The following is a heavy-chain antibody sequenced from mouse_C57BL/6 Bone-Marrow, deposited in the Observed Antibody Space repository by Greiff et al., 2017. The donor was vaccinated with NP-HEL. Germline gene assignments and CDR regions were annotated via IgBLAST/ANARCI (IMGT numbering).Heavy chain of an antibody. J-gene: IGHJ2*01. CDR2: IDPETGGT. CDR3: TRFEGTTVVDYFDY. V-gene: IGHV1-15*01. Sequence: QVQLKESGAELVRPGASVTLSCKASGYTFTDYEMHWVKQTPVHGLEWIGAIDPETGGTAYNQKFKGKAILTADKSSSTAYMELRSLTSEDSAVHYCTRFEGTTVVDYFDYWGQGTTLTVSS. CDR1: GYTFTDYE. D-gene: IGHD1-1*01.